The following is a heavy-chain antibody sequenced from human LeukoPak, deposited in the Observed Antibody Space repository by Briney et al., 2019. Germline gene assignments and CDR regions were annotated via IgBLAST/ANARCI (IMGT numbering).Heavy chain of an antibody. CDR3: ARRIGWYFDL. CDR1: GYTFTSYW. J-gene: IGHJ2*01. D-gene: IGHD2-21*01. V-gene: IGHV5-51*01. Sequence: GESLKISCKGSGYTFTSYWIGWVRQMPGKGLEWMGIIYPGDSNTRNSPSFQGQVTMSADKSISTAYLQWSSLKASDTAMYYCARRIGWYFDLWGRGTLVTVSS. CDR2: IYPGDSNT.